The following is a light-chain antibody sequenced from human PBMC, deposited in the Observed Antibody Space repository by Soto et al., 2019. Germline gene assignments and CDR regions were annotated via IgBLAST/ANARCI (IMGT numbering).Light chain of an antibody. CDR3: QQYNNWPPYT. V-gene: IGKV3-15*01. CDR1: QSVSSN. Sequence: EIVMTQSPAPLSVSPGERATLSCRASQSVSSNLAWYQQKPGQAPRLLIYGASTRATGIPARFSGSGSETEFPLTISSLQSADFAVYYCQQYNNWPPYTFGQGTKLEIK. J-gene: IGKJ2*01. CDR2: GAS.